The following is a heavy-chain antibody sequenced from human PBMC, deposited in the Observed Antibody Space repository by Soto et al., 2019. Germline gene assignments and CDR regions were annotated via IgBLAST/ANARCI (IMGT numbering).Heavy chain of an antibody. D-gene: IGHD6-13*01. CDR1: GYTFTSYG. Sequence: ASVKVSCKASGYTFTSYGISWVRQAPGQGLEWMGWISAYSGSTNYAQKLLGRVTMTTDTSTSTAYMELRSLRSDDTAVYYCARSIAAAVDFDYWGQGTLVTVSS. V-gene: IGHV1-18*01. CDR3: ARSIAAAVDFDY. J-gene: IGHJ4*02. CDR2: ISAYSGST.